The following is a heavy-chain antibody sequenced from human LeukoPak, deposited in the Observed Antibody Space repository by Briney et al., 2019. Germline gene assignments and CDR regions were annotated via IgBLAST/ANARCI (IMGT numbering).Heavy chain of an antibody. CDR1: GFTFSSYG. V-gene: IGHV3-30*18. D-gene: IGHD3-10*01. J-gene: IGHJ6*04. CDR3: AKPFYGSGSYYKHYYYGMDV. CDR2: ISYDGSNK. Sequence: GGSLRLSCAASGFTFSSYGMHWVRQAPGKGLEWVAVISYDGSNKYYADSVKSRFTISRDNSKNTLYLQMNSLRAEDTAVYYCAKPFYGSGSYYKHYYYGMDVWGKGTTVTVSS.